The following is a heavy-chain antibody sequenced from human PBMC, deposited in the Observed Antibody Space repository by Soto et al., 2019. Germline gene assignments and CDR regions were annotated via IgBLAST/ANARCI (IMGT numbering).Heavy chain of an antibody. D-gene: IGHD2-2*01. Sequence: SETLSLTCTVSGGSISSSSYYWGWIRQPPGKGLEWIGSIYYSGSTYYNPSLKSRVTISVDTSKNQFSLKLSSVTAADTAVYYCAREGGYCSSTSCYWYYYYYMDVWGKGTTVTVSS. CDR1: GGSISSSSYY. CDR3: AREGGYCSSTSCYWYYYYYMDV. V-gene: IGHV4-39*02. J-gene: IGHJ6*03. CDR2: IYYSGST.